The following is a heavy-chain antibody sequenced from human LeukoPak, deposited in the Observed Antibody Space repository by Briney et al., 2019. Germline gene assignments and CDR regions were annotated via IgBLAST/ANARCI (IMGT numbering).Heavy chain of an antibody. CDR2: INHSGST. V-gene: IGHV4-34*01. Sequence: PSETLSLTCAVYGGSFSGYYWSWIRQPPGKGLEWVGEINHSGSTNYNPSLKSRVTISVDTSKNQFSLKLSSVTAADTAVYYCARKRGATNYYYYGMDVWGQGTTVTVSS. CDR3: ARKRGATNYYYYGMDV. CDR1: GGSFSGYY. J-gene: IGHJ6*02. D-gene: IGHD4/OR15-4a*01.